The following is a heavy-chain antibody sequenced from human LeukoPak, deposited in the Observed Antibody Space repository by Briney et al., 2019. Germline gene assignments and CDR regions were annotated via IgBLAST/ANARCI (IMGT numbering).Heavy chain of an antibody. V-gene: IGHV3-66*02. D-gene: IGHD4-17*01. CDR2: IYSGGST. CDR3: AASRYGDYAAHYFDY. J-gene: IGHJ4*02. Sequence: GGSLRLSCAASVFTVSSNYMSWVRQAPGKGLEWVSVIYSGGSTYYADSVKGRFTISRDNSKNTLYLQMNSLRAEDTAVYYCAASRYGDYAAHYFDYWGQGTLVTVSS. CDR1: VFTVSSNY.